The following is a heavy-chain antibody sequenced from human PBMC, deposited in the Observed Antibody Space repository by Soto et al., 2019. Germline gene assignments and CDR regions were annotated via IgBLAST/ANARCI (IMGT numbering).Heavy chain of an antibody. CDR2: VNSKSGGT. V-gene: IGHV1-2*02. Sequence: GSAVKDCCEASGYTFTDYYLHWVRQAPGQGLEWMGWVNSKSGGTNYAQKFQGRVSMTRDTSLNTAYMDLNSLSSDDTAVYYCPGEARPTGDSCQGLHLDYCSLGTSVTVSS. J-gene: IGHJ4*02. D-gene: IGHD2-15*01. CDR1: GYTFTDYY. CDR3: PGEARPTGDSCQGLHLDY.